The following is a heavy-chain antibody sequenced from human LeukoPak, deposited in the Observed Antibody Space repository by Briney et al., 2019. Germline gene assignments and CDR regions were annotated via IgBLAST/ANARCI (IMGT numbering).Heavy chain of an antibody. CDR3: ARASYDFPGYFDY. D-gene: IGHD3-3*01. V-gene: IGHV4-31*03. Sequence: PSETLSLTCTVSGGSISSGGYSWSWIGQPPGKGLEWIGYIYYSGITYYNPSLKSRVTISVDTSKNQFSLKLSSVTAADTAVYYCARASYDFPGYFDYWGQGTLVTVSS. CDR1: GGSISSGGYS. CDR2: IYYSGIT. J-gene: IGHJ4*02.